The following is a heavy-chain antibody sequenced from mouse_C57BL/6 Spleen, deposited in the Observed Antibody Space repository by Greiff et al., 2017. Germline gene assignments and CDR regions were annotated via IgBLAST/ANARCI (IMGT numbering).Heavy chain of an antibody. V-gene: IGHV1-72*01. CDR2: IGPNSGGT. CDR1: GYTFTSYW. D-gene: IGHD2-4*01. J-gene: IGHJ1*03. Sequence: QVQLQQSGAELVKPGASVKLSCKASGYTFTSYWMHWVKQRPGRGLEWIGRIGPNSGGTKYNEKFKRKATLTVDKPSSTAYMQLSSLTSEDSAVYYCARNYDYPFHFDVWGTGTTVTVSS. CDR3: ARNYDYPFHFDV.